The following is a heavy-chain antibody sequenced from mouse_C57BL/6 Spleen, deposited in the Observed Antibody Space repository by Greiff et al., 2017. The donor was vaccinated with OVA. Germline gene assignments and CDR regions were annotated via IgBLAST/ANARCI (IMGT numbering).Heavy chain of an antibody. Sequence: VKLMESGAELVRPGASVKLSCKASGYTFTDYYINWVKQRPGQGLEWIARIYPGSGNTYYNEKFKGKATLTAEKSSSTAYMQLSSLTSEDSAVYFCARCRDYDAWFAYWGQGTLVTVSA. D-gene: IGHD2-4*01. CDR1: GYTFTDYY. CDR3: ARCRDYDAWFAY. V-gene: IGHV1-76*01. CDR2: IYPGSGNT. J-gene: IGHJ3*01.